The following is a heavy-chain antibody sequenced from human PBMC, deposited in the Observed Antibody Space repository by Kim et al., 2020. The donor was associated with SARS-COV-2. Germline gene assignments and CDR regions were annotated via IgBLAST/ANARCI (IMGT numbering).Heavy chain of an antibody. CDR1: GFTFSNAW. Sequence: GGSLRLSCAASGFTFSNAWMSWVRQAPGKGLEWVGRIKSKTDGGTTDYAAPVKGRFTISRDDSKNTLYLQMNSLKTEDTAVYYCTTDPGQYSSSSWVYYYGMDVWGQGTTVTVSS. J-gene: IGHJ6*02. V-gene: IGHV3-15*01. CDR3: TTDPGQYSSSSWVYYYGMDV. CDR2: IKSKTDGGTT. D-gene: IGHD6-6*01.